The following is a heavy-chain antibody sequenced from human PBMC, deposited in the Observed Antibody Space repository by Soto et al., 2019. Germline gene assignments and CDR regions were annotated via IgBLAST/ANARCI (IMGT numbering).Heavy chain of an antibody. V-gene: IGHV4-30-4*01. CDR2: IYYSGST. Sequence: QVQLQESGPGLVKPSQTLSLTCTVSGGSISSGDYYWSWIRQPPGKGLEWIGYIYYSGSTYYNPSPQRPVNITRNPSQDQFLLKLSSVTSADTAVYYRARDHHHHDSRGYFPPWGQGTLVTVSS. CDR3: ARDHHHHDSRGYFPP. J-gene: IGHJ4*02. CDR1: GGSISSGDYY. D-gene: IGHD3-22*01.